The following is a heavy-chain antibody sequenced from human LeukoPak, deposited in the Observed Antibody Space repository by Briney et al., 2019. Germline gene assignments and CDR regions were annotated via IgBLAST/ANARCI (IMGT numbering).Heavy chain of an antibody. CDR2: ISSGSKYI. CDR1: GFTFSSSS. CDR3: ARDGQQWLVHDY. J-gene: IGHJ4*02. V-gene: IGHV3-21*01. D-gene: IGHD6-19*01. Sequence: GGSLRLSCAAPGFTFSSSSMNWVRQAPGKVLKWDSAISSGSKYIYYADLVKGRFTISRDNAKNSLYLQVNSLGAEDTAVYYCARDGQQWLVHDYWGQGTLVSVSS.